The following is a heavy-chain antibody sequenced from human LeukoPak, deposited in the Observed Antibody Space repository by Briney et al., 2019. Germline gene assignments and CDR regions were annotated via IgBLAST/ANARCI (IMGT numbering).Heavy chain of an antibody. CDR2: ISSSSSPI. J-gene: IGHJ6*03. Sequence: GRSLRLSCAASGFTFSSYSMNWVRQAPGKGRGWDSYISSSSSPIYDAASVKGRFNISRDNAKNSLYLQMNSLRAEDTAVYSCARSCGGDCYQMDYYYYMDVWGKGTTVTVSS. V-gene: IGHV3-48*01. CDR1: GFTFSSYS. D-gene: IGHD2-21*02. CDR3: ARSCGGDCYQMDYYYYMDV.